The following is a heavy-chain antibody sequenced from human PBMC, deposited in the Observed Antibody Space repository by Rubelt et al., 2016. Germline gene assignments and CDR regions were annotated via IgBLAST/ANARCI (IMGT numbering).Heavy chain of an antibody. J-gene: IGHJ4*02. CDR3: ARGGEVGSGWYAADDY. V-gene: IGHV1-69*04. Sequence: PGSSVKVSCKASGGTLSSYAISWVRQAPAQGLEWKGRIIPILGIANYAQKFQGRVTITADKSASTAYMELRSLRSDDTAVYYCARGGEVGSGWYAADDYWGQGTLVTVSS. D-gene: IGHD6-19*01. CDR2: IIPILGIA. CDR1: GGTLSSYA.